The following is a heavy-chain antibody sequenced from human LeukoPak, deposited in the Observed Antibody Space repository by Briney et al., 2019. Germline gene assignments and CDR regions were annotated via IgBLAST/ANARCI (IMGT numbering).Heavy chain of an antibody. J-gene: IGHJ6*03. D-gene: IGHD4-17*01. Sequence: GGSLRLSCAASGFTVSDAWMNWVRQVPGKGLEWIGLFKSKTNGGTTDYAAPVKGRFTMSRDDSKNTLHLQMNSLRAEDTAVYYCARDLDYGDYPYMDVWGKGTTVTVSS. CDR1: GFTVSDAW. V-gene: IGHV3-15*01. CDR2: FKSKTNGGTT. CDR3: ARDLDYGDYPYMDV.